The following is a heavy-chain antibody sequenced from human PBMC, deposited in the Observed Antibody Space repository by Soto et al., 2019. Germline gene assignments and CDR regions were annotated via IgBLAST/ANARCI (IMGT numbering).Heavy chain of an antibody. CDR1: AFSSHHHA. Sequence: LRLSCVASAFSSHHHAIHWVRQGPGKGLEWVSGIHWNNGATGYADSVKGRFTIFKDNVKNSVYLQMNSLRADDTAFYYCTEDILPGGADVWGQGTTVTVSS. D-gene: IGHD3-16*01. CDR3: TEDILPGGADV. J-gene: IGHJ6*02. V-gene: IGHV3-9*02. CDR2: IHWNNGAT.